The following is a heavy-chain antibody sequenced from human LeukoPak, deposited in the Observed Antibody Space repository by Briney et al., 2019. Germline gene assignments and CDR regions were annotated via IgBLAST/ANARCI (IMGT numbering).Heavy chain of an antibody. CDR3: ARAPLDCSSTSCYTGILDY. D-gene: IGHD2-2*02. CDR2: ISPGGGTT. CDR1: GFAFGSEA. Sequence: GGSLRLSCAVSGFAFGSEAMSWVRQSPARGLEWVASISPGGGTTYYADSVKGRFTISRDNAKNSLYLQMNSLRAEDTAVYYCARAPLDCSSTSCYTGILDYWGQGTLVTVSS. V-gene: IGHV3-21*01. J-gene: IGHJ4*02.